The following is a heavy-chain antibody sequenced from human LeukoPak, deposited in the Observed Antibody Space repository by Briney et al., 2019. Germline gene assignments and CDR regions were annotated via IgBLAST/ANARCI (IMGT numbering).Heavy chain of an antibody. V-gene: IGHV3-21*01. CDR1: GFTFSSYS. CDR3: ARVGGSYNFWFDP. J-gene: IGHJ5*02. D-gene: IGHD1-26*01. CDR2: ISSSSSYI. Sequence: GGSLRLSCAASGFTFSSYSMNWVRQAPGKGLEWVSSISSSSSYIYYADSVKGRFTISIDNAKNSLYLQMNSLRAEDTAVYYCARVGGSYNFWFDPWGQGTLVTVSS.